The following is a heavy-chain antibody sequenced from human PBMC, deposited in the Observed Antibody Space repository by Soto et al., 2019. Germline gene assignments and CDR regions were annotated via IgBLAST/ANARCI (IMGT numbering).Heavy chain of an antibody. CDR1: GYTFTSYY. CDR2: INPSGGST. J-gene: IGHJ3*02. D-gene: IGHD3-22*01. V-gene: IGHV1-46*01. Sequence: QVQLVQSGAEVKKPGASVKVSCKASGYTFTSYYMHWVRQAPGQGLEWMGIINPSGGSTSYAQKLKGGVTKNRDTSTSTVYMELRSLRSEDTAVYYCARDRSYYYDSSGYADDAFDIWGQGTMVTVSS. CDR3: ARDRSYYYDSSGYADDAFDI.